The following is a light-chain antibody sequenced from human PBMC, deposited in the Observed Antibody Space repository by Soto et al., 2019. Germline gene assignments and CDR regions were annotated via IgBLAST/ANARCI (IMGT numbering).Light chain of an antibody. J-gene: IGKJ2*01. Sequence: EIVLTQPPATLSLSPGERATLSCRASQSVSSYLAWYQQKPGQAPRLLIYDASNRATGIPARFSGSGSGTDFTLTISSLEPEDFAVYYCQQRSNWPLGYTFGQGTKLEIK. V-gene: IGKV3-11*01. CDR1: QSVSSY. CDR2: DAS. CDR3: QQRSNWPLGYT.